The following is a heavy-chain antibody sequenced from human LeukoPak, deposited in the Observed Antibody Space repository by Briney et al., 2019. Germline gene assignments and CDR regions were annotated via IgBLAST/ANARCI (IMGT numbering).Heavy chain of an antibody. D-gene: IGHD1-26*01. CDR3: ARGSSYYGAFDI. Sequence: PSETLSLTCTVSGGSISSYYWSWIRQPPGKGLEWIGYIYYSGSTNYNPSLKSRVTISVDTSKNQFSLKLSSVTAADTAVYYCARGSSYYGAFDIWGQGTMVTVSS. V-gene: IGHV4-59*08. J-gene: IGHJ3*02. CDR1: GGSISSYY. CDR2: IYYSGST.